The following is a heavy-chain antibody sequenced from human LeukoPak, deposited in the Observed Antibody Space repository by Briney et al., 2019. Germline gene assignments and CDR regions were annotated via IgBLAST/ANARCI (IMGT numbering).Heavy chain of an antibody. Sequence: SETLSLTCAVYGGSFSGYYWSWIRQPPRKGLEWIGEINHSGSTNYNPSLMSRVTISVDTSKNQFSLKLSSVTAADTAVYYCARDRSFYGDYEEDNWFDPWGQGTLVTVSS. CDR3: ARDRSFYGDYEEDNWFDP. CDR2: INHSGST. CDR1: GGSFSGYY. V-gene: IGHV4-34*01. D-gene: IGHD4-17*01. J-gene: IGHJ5*02.